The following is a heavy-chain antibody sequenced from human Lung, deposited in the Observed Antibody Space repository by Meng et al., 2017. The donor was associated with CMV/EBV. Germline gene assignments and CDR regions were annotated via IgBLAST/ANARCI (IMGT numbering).Heavy chain of an antibody. CDR2: THHSGTI. Sequence: LRLSXTVAADSTSSSNYYWAWIRQPPGTGLEWIVSTHHSGTIYNNSSLKTPVIMSLDTSKNPFSLELNSVTAADTAVYYCTRDPHCSRASALKFDPWGQGTLVTVSS. V-gene: IGHV4-39*07. J-gene: IGHJ5*02. CDR3: TRDPHCSRASALKFDP. D-gene: IGHD2-2*01. CDR1: ADSTSSSNYY.